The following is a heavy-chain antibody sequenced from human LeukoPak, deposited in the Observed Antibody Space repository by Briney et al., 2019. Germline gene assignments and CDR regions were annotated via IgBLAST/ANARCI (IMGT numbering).Heavy chain of an antibody. CDR1: GGSISSGDYY. V-gene: IGHV4-30-4*01. J-gene: IGHJ4*02. CDR2: IYYSGST. Sequence: SETLSLTCTVSGGSISSGDYYWSWIRQPPGKGLEWIGYIYYSGSTYYNPSLKSRVTISVDTSKNQFSLKLSSVTAADTAVYYCARLRDCSSTSCYQIDYWGQGTLVTVSS. D-gene: IGHD2-2*01. CDR3: ARLRDCSSTSCYQIDY.